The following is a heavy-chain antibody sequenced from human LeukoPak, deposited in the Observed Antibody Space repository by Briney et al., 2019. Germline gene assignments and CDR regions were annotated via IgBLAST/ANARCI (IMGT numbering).Heavy chain of an antibody. J-gene: IGHJ4*02. Sequence: SQTLSLTCAVYGGSFSGYYWSWIRQPPGKGREWIGEINHSGSTNYNPSLKSRVTISVDTSKNQFSLKLSSVTAADTAVYYCARTLEQQLVPFDYWGQGTLVTVSS. D-gene: IGHD6-13*01. CDR1: GGSFSGYY. CDR3: ARTLEQQLVPFDY. CDR2: INHSGST. V-gene: IGHV4-34*01.